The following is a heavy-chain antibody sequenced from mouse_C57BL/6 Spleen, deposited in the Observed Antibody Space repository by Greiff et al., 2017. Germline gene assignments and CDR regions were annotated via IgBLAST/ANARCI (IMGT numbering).Heavy chain of an antibody. CDR2: ISSGGDYI. Sequence: EVQVVESGEGLVKPGGSLKLSCAASGFTFSSYAMSWVRQTPEKRLEWVAYISSGGDYIYYADTVKGRFTISRDNARNTLYLQMSSLKSEDTAMYYCTREGTTVVAHYFDYWGQGTTLTVSS. D-gene: IGHD1-1*01. V-gene: IGHV5-9-1*02. CDR1: GFTFSSYA. J-gene: IGHJ2*01. CDR3: TREGTTVVAHYFDY.